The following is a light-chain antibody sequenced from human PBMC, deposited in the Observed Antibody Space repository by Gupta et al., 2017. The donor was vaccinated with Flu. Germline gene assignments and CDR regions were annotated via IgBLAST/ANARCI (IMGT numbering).Light chain of an antibody. CDR1: NSNIGAGYD. CDR2: GSS. V-gene: IGLV1-40*03. Sequence: VTISCTGSNSNIGAGYDVYWYQQLPGPAPKILIHGSSIRPSGVPDRFSGSRSGASASLAITGLQAEDEADYYCQSYDSSLSGLVFGGGTKLSVL. CDR3: QSYDSSLSGLV. J-gene: IGLJ2*01.